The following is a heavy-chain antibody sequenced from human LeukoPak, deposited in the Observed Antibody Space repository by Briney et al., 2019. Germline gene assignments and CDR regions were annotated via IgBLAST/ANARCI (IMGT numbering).Heavy chain of an antibody. CDR2: VTQDGSDK. D-gene: IGHD6-13*01. CDR3: ARKWSSSWSSFDY. V-gene: IGHV3-7*05. J-gene: IGHJ4*02. Sequence: GGSLRLSCAASGFTFSSYWMSWVRQAPGKGLEWVAKVTQDGSDKYYVGSVKGRFTVSRDNAQNSLYLQMNSLRAEDTAIYYCARKWSSSWSSFDYWGQGTLVTVSS. CDR1: GFTFSSYW.